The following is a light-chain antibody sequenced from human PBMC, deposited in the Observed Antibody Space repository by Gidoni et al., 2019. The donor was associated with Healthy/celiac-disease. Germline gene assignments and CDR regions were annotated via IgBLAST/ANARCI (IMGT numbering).Light chain of an antibody. CDR3: QQYDKWPPLT. CDR2: AAS. J-gene: IGKJ4*01. Sequence: EIVMTQSPATLSVAPGESATLSCRASQSVSSNLAWYQQKPGQAPRLLMYAASTRATGIPARFSGSGSGTKFTLTISSLQSEDFAVYYCQQYDKWPPLTFGGGTKVEIK. CDR1: QSVSSN. V-gene: IGKV3-15*01.